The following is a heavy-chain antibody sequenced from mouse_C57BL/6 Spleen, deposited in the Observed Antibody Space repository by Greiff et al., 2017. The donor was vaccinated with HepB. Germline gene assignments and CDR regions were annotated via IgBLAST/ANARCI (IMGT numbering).Heavy chain of an antibody. J-gene: IGHJ4*01. CDR1: GYTFTSYW. CDR3: ASSSLPSMDY. D-gene: IGHD5-1*01. V-gene: IGHV1-59*01. Sequence: QVQLQQPGAELVKPGTSVKLSCKASGYTFTSYWMHWVKQRPGQGLEWIGVIDPSDSYTNYNQKFKGKATLTVDTSSSTAYMQLSSLTSEDSAVYYCASSSLPSMDYWGQGTSVTVSS. CDR2: IDPSDSYT.